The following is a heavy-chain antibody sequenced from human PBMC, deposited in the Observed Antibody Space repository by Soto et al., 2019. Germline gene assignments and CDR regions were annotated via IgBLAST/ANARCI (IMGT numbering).Heavy chain of an antibody. CDR2: ISSTSIYT. V-gene: IGHV3-11*06. Sequence: PGASLRLSFAASGIPFSAYFKIWICLATGKGLEWVSYISSTSIYTISADSVKGRFTISRDNAKNLLYLQMNSLRPEDAAVYYCVRDISPNPFASGSYPYWGHGILVTVS. J-gene: IGHJ4*01. D-gene: IGHD3-10*01. CDR1: GIPFSAYF. CDR3: VRDISPNPFASGSYPY.